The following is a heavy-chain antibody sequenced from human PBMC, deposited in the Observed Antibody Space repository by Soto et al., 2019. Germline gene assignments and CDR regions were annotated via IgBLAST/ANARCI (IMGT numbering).Heavy chain of an antibody. D-gene: IGHD3-10*01. CDR2: IYSDESST. CDR3: ARGEYCTGTRCNGYGSGD. CDR1: GFTFSRYW. Sequence: EVQLVESGGGLVQPGGSLRLSCAVSGFTFSRYWMHWVRQAPGKGLVWVSRIYSDESSTSYADSVKGRFTISRDNAKNKLYLQVNSLRAEDTAVYDCARGEYCTGTRCNGYGSGDWGQGTLVTVSS. V-gene: IGHV3-74*01. J-gene: IGHJ4*02.